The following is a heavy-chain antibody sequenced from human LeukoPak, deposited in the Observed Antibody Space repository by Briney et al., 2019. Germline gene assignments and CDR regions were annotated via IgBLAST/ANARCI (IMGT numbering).Heavy chain of an antibody. CDR1: GFTFSSYS. CDR2: ISSSTYI. J-gene: IGHJ4*02. CDR3: VVPAAMTAFDY. Sequence: GGSLRLSCAASGFTFSSYSMTWVRQAPGKGLEWVSSISSSTYIYYADSVKGRFTISRDNAKNSLYLQMTTLRAEDTAVYYCVVPAAMTAFDYWGQGTLVTVSS. V-gene: IGHV3-21*01. D-gene: IGHD2-2*01.